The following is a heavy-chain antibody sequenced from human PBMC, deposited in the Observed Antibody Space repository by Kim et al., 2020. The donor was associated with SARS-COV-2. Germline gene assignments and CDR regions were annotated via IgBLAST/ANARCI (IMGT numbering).Heavy chain of an antibody. Sequence: ASVKVSCKASGYTFTNNAISWVRQAPGQGLEWMVWINTDTGNPTYAQAFTRRFVFSVDTSVTTAYLQISSLEAEDTALYYCARVIWGTYRYTDYWGQGTL. CDR2: INTDTGNP. CDR3: ARVIWGTYRYTDY. D-gene: IGHD3-16*02. J-gene: IGHJ4*02. V-gene: IGHV7-4-1*02. CDR1: GYTFTNNA.